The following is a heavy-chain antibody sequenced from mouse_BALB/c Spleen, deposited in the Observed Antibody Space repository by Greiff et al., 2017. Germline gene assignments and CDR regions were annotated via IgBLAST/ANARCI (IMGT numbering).Heavy chain of an antibody. CDR1: GFTFSSYA. CDR2: ISSGGSYT. D-gene: IGHD2-14*01. J-gene: IGHJ4*01. V-gene: IGHV5-9-4*01. Sequence: EVKLMESGGGLVKPGGSLKLSCAASGFTFSSYAMSWVRQSPEKRLEWVAEISSGGSYTYYPDTVTGRFTISRDNAKNTLYLEMSSLRSEDTAMYYCARGEGYDGPLYAMDYWGQGTSVTVSS. CDR3: ARGEGYDGPLYAMDY.